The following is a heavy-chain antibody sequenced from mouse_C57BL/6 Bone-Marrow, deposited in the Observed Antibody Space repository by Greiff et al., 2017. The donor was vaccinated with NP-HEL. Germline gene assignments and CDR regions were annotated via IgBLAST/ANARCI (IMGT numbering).Heavy chain of an antibody. CDR2: IYPGSGNT. V-gene: IGHV1-76*01. CDR1: GYTFTDYY. D-gene: IGHD1-1*01. J-gene: IGHJ4*01. CDR3: ARCLYYYGSSYVDY. Sequence: QVHVKQSGAELVRPGASVKLSCKASGYTFTDYYINWVKQRPGQGLEWIARIYPGSGNTYYNEKFKGKATLTAEKSSSTAYMQLSSLTSEDSAVYVCARCLYYYGSSYVDYWGQGTSVTVSS.